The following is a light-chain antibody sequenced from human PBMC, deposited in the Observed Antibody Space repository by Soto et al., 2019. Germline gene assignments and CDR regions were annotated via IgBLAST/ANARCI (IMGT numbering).Light chain of an antibody. V-gene: IGKV3-20*01. J-gene: IGKJ5*01. CDR3: QQYGSSPL. Sequence: IVLTQSPGTLSLSPGERATLSCRASQSVSSSHLAWYQHKPGQAPRLLIYAASSRATGSPDRFSGSGSGTDFTLTISRVEPEDFAVYYCQQYGSSPLFGQGTRLEIK. CDR2: AAS. CDR1: QSVSSSH.